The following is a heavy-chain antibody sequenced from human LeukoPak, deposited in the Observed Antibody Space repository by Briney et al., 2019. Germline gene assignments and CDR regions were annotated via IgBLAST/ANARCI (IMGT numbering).Heavy chain of an antibody. Sequence: GGSLRLSCTASGFTFGDYAMSWFRQAPGKGLEWVGFIRSKAYGGTTEYAASVKGRFTISRDDSKSIAYLQMNSLKTEDTAVYYCTRDRNPRASTVGGWFDPWGQGTLVTVSS. D-gene: IGHD4-23*01. CDR1: GFTFGDYA. J-gene: IGHJ5*02. CDR3: TRDRNPRASTVGGWFDP. V-gene: IGHV3-49*03. CDR2: IRSKAYGGTT.